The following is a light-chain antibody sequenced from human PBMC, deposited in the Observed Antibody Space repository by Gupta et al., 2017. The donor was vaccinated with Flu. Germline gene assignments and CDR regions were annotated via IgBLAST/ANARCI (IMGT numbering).Light chain of an antibody. Sequence: EIVLTQSPGTLSLSPGERATLSCRASQTISGSYLAWYQQRPGQAPRLLIYSASSRATGIPDRFSGSGSGTDFTLTISRLEPEDFAVYYCQRFFQGLTFGGGTRIETK. CDR3: QRFFQGLT. V-gene: IGKV3-20*01. CDR2: SAS. CDR1: QTISGSY. J-gene: IGKJ4*01.